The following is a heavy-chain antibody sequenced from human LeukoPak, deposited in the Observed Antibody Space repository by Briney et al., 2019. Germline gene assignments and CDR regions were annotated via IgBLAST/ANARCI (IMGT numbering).Heavy chain of an antibody. D-gene: IGHD3-9*01. CDR3: ARGVLTGYYIVYYFDY. V-gene: IGHV3-30-3*01. Sequence: PGGSLRLSCAASGFTFSSYAMHWVRQAPGKGLEWVAVISYDGSNKYYADTVKGRFTISRDNSKNTLYLQMNSLRAEDTAVYYCARGVLTGYYIVYYFDYWGQGRLVTVSS. CDR1: GFTFSSYA. J-gene: IGHJ4*02. CDR2: ISYDGSNK.